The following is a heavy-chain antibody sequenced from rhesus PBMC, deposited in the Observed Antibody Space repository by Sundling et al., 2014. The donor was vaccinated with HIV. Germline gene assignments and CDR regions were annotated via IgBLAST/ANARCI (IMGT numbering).Heavy chain of an antibody. Sequence: QVQLVQSGAEVKKPGTSVKLSCKGSGYTFTSYYINWVRQAPGQVFEWMGWINPRNGNTDYAQKFHGRVTMTRDSSTSTAYMELNSLRSEDTAVYYCVRGRVQAQLHPYYFGLDSWGQGVVVTVSS. CDR2: INPRNGNT. J-gene: IGHJ6*01. CDR1: GYTFTSYY. CDR3: VRGRVQAQLHPYYFGLDS. D-gene: IGHD5-12*01. V-gene: IGHV1-200*01.